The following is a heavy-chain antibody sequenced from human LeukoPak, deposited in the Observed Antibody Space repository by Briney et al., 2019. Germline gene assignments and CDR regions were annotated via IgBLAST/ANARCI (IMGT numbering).Heavy chain of an antibody. CDR1: GFTLSTYS. J-gene: IGHJ4*02. Sequence: GGSLRLSCAASGFTLSTYSLNWVRQAPGKGLEWVSSISSSSLYIYYADSVKGRFTISRDNAKNSLFLQMNSLRAEDTAVYYCARARPLGVSYYFDYWGQGTLVTVSS. D-gene: IGHD2-8*01. V-gene: IGHV3-21*01. CDR2: ISSSSLYI. CDR3: ARARPLGVSYYFDY.